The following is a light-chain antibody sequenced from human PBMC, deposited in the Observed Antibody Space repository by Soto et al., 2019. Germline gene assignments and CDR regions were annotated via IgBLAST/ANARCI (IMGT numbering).Light chain of an antibody. CDR3: QDYNSWT. CDR1: QSISTW. CDR2: KAS. Sequence: DIQMTQSPSTLSASVGDRVTITCRASQSISTWLSWYQQKPGKAPKVLIYKASNLQSAVSSRFSGSGSGTEFALTISSLQPDDFATYYCQDYNSWTFGQGTKVDIK. J-gene: IGKJ1*01. V-gene: IGKV1-5*03.